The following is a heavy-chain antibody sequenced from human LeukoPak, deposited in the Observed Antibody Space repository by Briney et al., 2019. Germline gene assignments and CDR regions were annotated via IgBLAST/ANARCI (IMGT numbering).Heavy chain of an antibody. CDR1: GFPFNHYW. V-gene: IGHV3-74*01. Sequence: PGGSLRLSCAASGFPFNHYWLYWFRQAPGKGLVWVSRINSDGSSASYADSVKGRFTISRDNAKKTLYLQMNSLRAEDTAVYYCARLGFCSSATCCGGDYWGQGALVIVSS. D-gene: IGHD2-2*01. CDR3: ARLGFCSSATCCGGDY. CDR2: INSDGSSA. J-gene: IGHJ4*02.